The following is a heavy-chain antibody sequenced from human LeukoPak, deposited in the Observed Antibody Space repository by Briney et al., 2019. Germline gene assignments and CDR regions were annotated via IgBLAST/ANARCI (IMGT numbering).Heavy chain of an antibody. V-gene: IGHV1-18*01. CDR3: ARDPERNSGSSHFDY. D-gene: IGHD1-26*01. CDR2: ISAYNGNT. Sequence: ASVKVSCKASGYTFTSYGISWVRQAPGQGLEWMGWISAYNGNTNYAQKLQGRVTMTTDTSTSTAYMELRSLRSDDTAVYYCARDPERNSGSSHFDYWGRGTLVTVSS. J-gene: IGHJ4*02. CDR1: GYTFTSYG.